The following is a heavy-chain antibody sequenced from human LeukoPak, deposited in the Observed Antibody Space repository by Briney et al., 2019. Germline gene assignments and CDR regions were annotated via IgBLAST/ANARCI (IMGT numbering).Heavy chain of an antibody. J-gene: IGHJ3*02. CDR1: GFTFDDYA. V-gene: IGHV3-9*01. CDR3: ARGGSYLSAFDI. D-gene: IGHD1-26*01. CDR2: ISWNSDNL. Sequence: GGSLRLSCAASGFTFDDYAMHWVRQAPGKGLEWVSGISWNSDNLGYADSVKGRFTISRDNSKNTLYLQMNSLRAGDTAVYYCARGGSYLSAFDIWGQGTMVTVSS.